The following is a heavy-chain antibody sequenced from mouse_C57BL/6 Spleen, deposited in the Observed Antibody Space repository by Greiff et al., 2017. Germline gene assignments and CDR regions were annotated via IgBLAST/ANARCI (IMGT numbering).Heavy chain of an antibody. Sequence: QVQLQQSGAELVRPGTSVTVSCKASGYAFTNYLIEWVKQRPGQGLEWIGVINPGSGGTNYNEKFKGKATLTADKSSSTAYMQLSSLTSEDSAVYFCARSGEGAMDYWGQGTSVTVSS. CDR3: ARSGEGAMDY. V-gene: IGHV1-54*01. CDR1: GYAFTNYL. D-gene: IGHD3-1*01. CDR2: INPGSGGT. J-gene: IGHJ4*01.